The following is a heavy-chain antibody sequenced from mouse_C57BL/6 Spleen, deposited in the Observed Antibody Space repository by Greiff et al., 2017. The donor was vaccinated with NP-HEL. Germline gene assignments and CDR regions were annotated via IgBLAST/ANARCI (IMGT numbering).Heavy chain of an antibody. V-gene: IGHV1-76*01. D-gene: IGHD3-2*02. CDR3: ARSEAAQATYFDY. CDR1: GYIFTDYY. J-gene: IGHJ2*01. CDR2: IYPGSGNT. Sequence: QVQLQQSGAELVRPGASVKLSCKASGYIFTDYYINWVKQRPGQGLEWIARIYPGSGNTYYNEKFKGKATLTAEKSSSTAYMQLSSLTSEDSAVYFCARSEAAQATYFDYWGQGTTLTVSS.